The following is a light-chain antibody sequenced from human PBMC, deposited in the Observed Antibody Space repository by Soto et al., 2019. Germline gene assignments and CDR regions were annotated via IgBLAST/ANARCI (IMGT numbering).Light chain of an antibody. J-gene: IGLJ6*01. CDR1: SSDVGGYNY. CDR3: SSYAGSNIDV. CDR2: EVS. V-gene: IGLV2-8*01. Sequence: QSALTQPPSASGSPGQSVTISCTGTSSDVGGYNYVSWYQQHPGKAPKLMIYEVSKRPSGVPDRCSGSKSGNTSSLTVSGLQAEDEADYYCSSYAGSNIDVFGTGTKLTVL.